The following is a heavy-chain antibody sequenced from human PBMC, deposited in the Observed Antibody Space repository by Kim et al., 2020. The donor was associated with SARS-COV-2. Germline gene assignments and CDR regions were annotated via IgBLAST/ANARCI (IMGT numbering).Heavy chain of an antibody. Sequence: ASVKVSCKASGYTFTDYYIHWVRQAPGQGLEWMGRINPNSGGTNNAQKFQGRVTMTRDTSISTAYMELRSLRSDDTAVYYCARDRGSPYGIDVWGQGATVTVSS. CDR2: INPNSGGT. CDR1: GYTFTDYY. CDR3: ARDRGSPYGIDV. V-gene: IGHV1-2*06. J-gene: IGHJ6*02.